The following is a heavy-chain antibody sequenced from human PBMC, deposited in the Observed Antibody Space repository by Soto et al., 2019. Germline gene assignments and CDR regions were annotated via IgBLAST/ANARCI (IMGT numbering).Heavy chain of an antibody. V-gene: IGHV1-46*01. J-gene: IGHJ3*02. CDR1: GYTFTSYY. CDR2: INPSGGST. Sequence: SVKVSCKASGYTFTSYYMHWVRQAPGQGLEWMGIINPSGGSTSYAQKFQGRVTMTRDTSTSTVYMELSSLRSEDTAVYYCARGRGGYSSDGDAFDIWGQGTMVTVSS. CDR3: ARGRGGYSSDGDAFDI. D-gene: IGHD5-18*01.